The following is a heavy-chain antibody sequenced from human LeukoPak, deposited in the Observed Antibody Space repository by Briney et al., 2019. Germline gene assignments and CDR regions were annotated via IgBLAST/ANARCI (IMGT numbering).Heavy chain of an antibody. V-gene: IGHV4-61*02. CDR3: ARDRYCGGDCYGDAFDI. J-gene: IGHJ3*02. CDR2: IYTSGST. CDR1: GGPISSGSYY. D-gene: IGHD2-21*02. Sequence: PSQTLSLTCTVSGGPISSGSYYWSWIRQLAGKGLEWVGRIYTSGSTNYNPSLKSRVTISVDTSKNQFSLKLSSVTAADTAVYYCARDRYCGGDCYGDAFDIWGQGTMVTVSS.